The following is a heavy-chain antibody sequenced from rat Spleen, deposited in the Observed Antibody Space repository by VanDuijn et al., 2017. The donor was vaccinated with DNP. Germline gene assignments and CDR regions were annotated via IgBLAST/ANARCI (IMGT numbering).Heavy chain of an antibody. V-gene: IGHV5-29*01. CDR1: GFTFSDYY. J-gene: IGHJ2*01. CDR3: TRRGTMMSFDY. Sequence: EVQLVGSDGGLVQPGKSLKLSCVASGFTFSDYYMAWVRQAQTKGLEWVATISDDGSSTYYRDSVKGRFTMSRNNAKSPLYLQMDSLRSEDTATYYCTRRGTMMSFDYWGQGVLVTVSS. CDR2: ISDDGSST. D-gene: IGHD1-12*01.